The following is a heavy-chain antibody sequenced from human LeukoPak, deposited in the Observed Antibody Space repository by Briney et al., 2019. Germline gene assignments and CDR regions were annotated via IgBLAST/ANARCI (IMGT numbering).Heavy chain of an antibody. D-gene: IGHD3-22*01. J-gene: IGHJ3*02. Sequence: GASVKVSCKASGYTFSSYYIHWVRQAPGQGLAWMGIINLSPGSTSYAQRFQGRVTMTRDTSTSTVHMELSSLRSEDTAVYYCARGQYYSDTINFYSRHDAFDIWGQGTMVTVSS. CDR1: GYTFSSYY. V-gene: IGHV1-46*01. CDR2: INLSPGST. CDR3: ARGQYYSDTINFYSRHDAFDI.